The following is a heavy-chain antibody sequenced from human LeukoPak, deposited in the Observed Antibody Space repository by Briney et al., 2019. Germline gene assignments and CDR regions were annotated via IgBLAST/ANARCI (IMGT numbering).Heavy chain of an antibody. CDR3: AREELNCGGDCFQH. D-gene: IGHD2-21*02. J-gene: IGHJ4*02. CDR2: ISESGSGI. Sequence: PGGSLRLSCAASGFTSSSFEMNWVRQAPGRGLEWVSYISESGSGIYYAESVRGRFTVSRDNAQNSLYLQMNSLRVEDTAVYYCAREELNCGGDCFQHWGQGTLVTVSS. V-gene: IGHV3-48*03. CDR1: GFTSSSFE.